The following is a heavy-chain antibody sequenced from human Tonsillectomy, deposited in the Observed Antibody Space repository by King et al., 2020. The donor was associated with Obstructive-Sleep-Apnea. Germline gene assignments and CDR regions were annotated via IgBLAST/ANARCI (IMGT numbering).Heavy chain of an antibody. J-gene: IGHJ5*02. Sequence: QLVQSGAEVKKPGASVKVSCKSSGYTFTGYYMHWVRQAPGQGLEWMGWINPNSGGTNYAQKFQGRVTMTRETSISTAYMELSRLSSDDTAVYYCARDLGYCSSTSCYNWFDPWGQGTLVTVSS. CDR2: INPNSGGT. CDR3: ARDLGYCSSTSCYNWFDP. CDR1: GYTFTGYY. D-gene: IGHD2-2*01. V-gene: IGHV1-2*02.